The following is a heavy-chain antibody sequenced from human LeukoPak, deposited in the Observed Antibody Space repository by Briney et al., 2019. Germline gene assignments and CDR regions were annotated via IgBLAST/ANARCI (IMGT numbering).Heavy chain of an antibody. CDR1: EFTFTNYW. D-gene: IGHD1-14*01. J-gene: IGHJ3*02. Sequence: HPGGSLRLSCAASEFTFTNYWMHWVRQAPGEGLVWVSRIDNDGSDSIYADSVKGRFTISRDNAKYTVYLQMNGLRADDTAVYYCARGGYHHGFDIWGQGTMVTVSS. CDR2: IDNDGSDS. CDR3: ARGGYHHGFDI. V-gene: IGHV3-74*01.